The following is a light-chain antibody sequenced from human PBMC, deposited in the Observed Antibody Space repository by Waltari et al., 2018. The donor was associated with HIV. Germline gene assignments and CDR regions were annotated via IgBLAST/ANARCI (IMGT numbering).Light chain of an antibody. CDR1: QSVSSN. CDR3: QQYNNWPPIT. J-gene: IGKJ5*01. V-gene: IGKV3-15*01. Sequence: DIVMTQSPATLSVSPGERATLSCRATQSVSSNLAWYQQKPGQAPRLLIYGASTRATGIPDRFSGSGSGTEFTLTITSLQSEDFAVYYCQQYNNWPPITFGQGTRLEIK. CDR2: GAS.